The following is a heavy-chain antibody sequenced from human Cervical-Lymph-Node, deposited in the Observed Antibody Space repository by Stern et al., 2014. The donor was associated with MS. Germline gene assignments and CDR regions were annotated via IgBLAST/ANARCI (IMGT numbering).Heavy chain of an antibody. V-gene: IGHV5-51*01. CDR1: AYKFTDYW. J-gene: IGHJ4*02. CDR2: IYPGDSDT. D-gene: IGHD1-1*01. CDR3: ARHKAILYYNELTIDY. Sequence: VQLVQSGAEVKKPGESLKISCKASAYKFTDYWIGWVRQMPGKGLEWMGIIYPGDSDTRYSPSFQGQVPISADKSITTAYLHWSSLEASDTAIYYCARHKAILYYNELTIDYWGQGTLVTVSS.